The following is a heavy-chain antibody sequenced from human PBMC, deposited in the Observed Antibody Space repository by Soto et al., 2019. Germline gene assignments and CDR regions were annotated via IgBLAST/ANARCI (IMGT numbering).Heavy chain of an antibody. CDR1: GYTFSDYY. D-gene: IGHD3-3*01. CDR2: INPKTEGT. CDR3: ARGRLLASAQPTFDY. V-gene: IGHV1-2*04. J-gene: IGHJ4*02. Sequence: ASVKVSCKASGYTFSDYYIHWVRQAPGEGLEWMAWINPKTEGTVYAHNFQGWVTVTRDTSVSTAYMDLSRLKSDDTAVYYCARGRLLASAQPTFDYWGQGTLVTVSS.